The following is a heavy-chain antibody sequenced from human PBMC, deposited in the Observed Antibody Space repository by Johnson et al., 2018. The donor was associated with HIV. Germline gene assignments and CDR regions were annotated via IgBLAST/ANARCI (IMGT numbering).Heavy chain of an antibody. V-gene: IGHV3-7*01. CDR2: INQDGSEK. J-gene: IGHJ3*02. CDR1: GFTFSSYW. CDR3: AKDPYDSSGYRRDAFDI. D-gene: IGHD3-22*01. Sequence: EVQLVESGGGLVQPGGSLRLSCAASGFTFSSYWMSWVRQTPGKGLEWVANINQDGSEKYFVDSVKGRFTISRDNAKNSLYLQMNSLRVEDTAVYYCAKDPYDSSGYRRDAFDIWG.